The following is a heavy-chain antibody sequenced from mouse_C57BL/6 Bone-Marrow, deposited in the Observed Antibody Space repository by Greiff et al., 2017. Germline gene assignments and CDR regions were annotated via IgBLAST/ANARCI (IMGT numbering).Heavy chain of an antibody. CDR3: ARLLSWFAY. D-gene: IGHD1-1*01. J-gene: IGHJ3*01. V-gene: IGHV1-75*01. CDR2: IFPGSGST. CDR1: GHPLTDFY. Sequence: VPPPQSGPEPVKPGASVKIFCKASGHPLTDFYINWVKQRPGQGLGWIGWIFPGSGSTYYNEKFKGKAALTVDKASSTVYMLLSSLTSEDYAVYVCARLLSWFAYWGQGTLVTVSA.